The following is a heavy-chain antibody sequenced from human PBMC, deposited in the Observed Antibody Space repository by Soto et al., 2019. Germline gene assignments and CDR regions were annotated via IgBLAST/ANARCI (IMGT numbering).Heavy chain of an antibody. CDR2: FDPEDGET. CDR3: TTGQRPLRFLAWLSRYYFDF. J-gene: IGHJ4*02. CDR1: GYTLSELS. V-gene: IGHV1-24*01. D-gene: IGHD3-3*01. Sequence: GASVKVSCKVSGYTLSELSMHWVRQAPGKGLEWMGGFDPEDGETLYAQKFQGRVSMTEDTSTDTAYMELSSLTSEDTAVYYCTTGQRPLRFLAWLSRYYFDFWGQGTLVTVSS.